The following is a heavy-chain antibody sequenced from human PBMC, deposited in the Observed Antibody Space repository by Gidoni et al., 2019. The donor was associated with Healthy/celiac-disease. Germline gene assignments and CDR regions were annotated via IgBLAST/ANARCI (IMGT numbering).Heavy chain of an antibody. CDR1: GGSISSYY. CDR3: ARAERVLGPYYFDY. Sequence: QVQLQESGPGLVKPSETLSLTCPVSGGSISSYYWSWIRQPPGKGLEWIGYIYYSGSTNYNPSLKSRVTISVDTSKNQFSLKLSSVTAADTAVYYCARAERVLGPYYFDYWGQGTLVTVSS. J-gene: IGHJ4*02. D-gene: IGHD7-27*01. V-gene: IGHV4-59*01. CDR2: IYYSGST.